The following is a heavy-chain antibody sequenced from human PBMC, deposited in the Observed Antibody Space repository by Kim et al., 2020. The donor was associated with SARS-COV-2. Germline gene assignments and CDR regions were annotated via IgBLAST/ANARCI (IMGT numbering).Heavy chain of an antibody. CDR3: ARLTNYFFDL. CDR2: GST. J-gene: IGHJ4*02. Sequence: GSTNSGASLKGRFTISRHNSNNTLSLQMNSLRPEDSAVYYCARLTNYFFDLWGQGTPVTVSS. D-gene: IGHD4-4*01. V-gene: IGHV3-53*04.